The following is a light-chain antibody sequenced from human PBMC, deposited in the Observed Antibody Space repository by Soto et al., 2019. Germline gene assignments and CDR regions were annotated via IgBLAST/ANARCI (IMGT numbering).Light chain of an antibody. CDR3: QQYNREWT. J-gene: IGKJ1*01. Sequence: IQMTQSPSTLSASVGDRVTITCRASQSISSWLVWYQQKPGKAPKLLIYKASSLESGVPARFSGSVSGTAFAFTISSLQPDDFSNYCCQQYNREWTVGQGPKVEF. CDR2: KAS. V-gene: IGKV1-5*03. CDR1: QSISSW.